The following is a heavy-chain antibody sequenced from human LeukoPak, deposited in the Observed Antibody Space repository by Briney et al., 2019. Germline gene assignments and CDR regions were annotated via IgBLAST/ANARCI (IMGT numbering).Heavy chain of an antibody. Sequence: ASVKVSFKASGYTFTSYGISWVRQAPGQGLEWMGWISAYNGNTNYAQKLQGRVTMTTDTSTSTAYMELRSLRSDDTAVYYCASLGYSYASDYYYYYGMDVWGQGTTVTVSS. CDR3: ASLGYSYASDYYYYYGMDV. J-gene: IGHJ6*02. CDR1: GYTFTSYG. D-gene: IGHD5-18*01. CDR2: ISAYNGNT. V-gene: IGHV1-18*01.